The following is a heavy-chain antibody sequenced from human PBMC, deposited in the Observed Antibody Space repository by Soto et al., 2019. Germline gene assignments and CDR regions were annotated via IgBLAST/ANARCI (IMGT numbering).Heavy chain of an antibody. CDR3: ASGGDGYNYFDY. V-gene: IGHV1-69*12. J-gene: IGHJ4*02. Sequence: QVQLVQSGAEVKKPGSSVKVSCKASGGTFSSYAISWVRQAPGQGLEWMGGIIPIFGTANYAQKFQGRVTSTADEATSTAYMERSSLRSEDTAVYYCASGGDGYNYFDYWCQGTLVTVSS. CDR2: IIPIFGTA. D-gene: IGHD5-12*01. CDR1: GGTFSSYA.